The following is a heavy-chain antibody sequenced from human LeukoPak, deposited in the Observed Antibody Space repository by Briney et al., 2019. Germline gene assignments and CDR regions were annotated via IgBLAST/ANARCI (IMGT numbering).Heavy chain of an antibody. CDR3: ARVVFSHYDFWSGYYDY. Sequence: SETLSLTCAVYGGSFSGYYWSWIRQPPGKGLEWIGEINHSGSTNYNPSLKSRVTISVDTSKNQFSLKLSSVTAADTAVYYRARVVFSHYDFWSGYYDYWGRGTLVTVSS. CDR2: INHSGST. V-gene: IGHV4-34*01. CDR1: GGSFSGYY. D-gene: IGHD3-3*01. J-gene: IGHJ4*02.